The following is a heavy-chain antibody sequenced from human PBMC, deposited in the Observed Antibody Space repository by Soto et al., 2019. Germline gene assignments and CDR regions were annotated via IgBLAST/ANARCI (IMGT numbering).Heavy chain of an antibody. CDR1: GYTFSSYD. V-gene: IGHV1-8*01. CDR2: MNPSSGNT. Sequence: ASVKVSCKASGYTFSSYDINWVRQATGQGLEWMGWMNPSSGNTGYAQKFQGRVTMTRNTSISTAYMELSSLRSEDTAVYYCLRDRIIAAAGPNWFDPWGQGTLVTVSS. CDR3: LRDRIIAAAGPNWFDP. D-gene: IGHD6-13*01. J-gene: IGHJ5*02.